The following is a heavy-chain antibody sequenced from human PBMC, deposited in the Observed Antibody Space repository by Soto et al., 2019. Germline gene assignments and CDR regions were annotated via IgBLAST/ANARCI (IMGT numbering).Heavy chain of an antibody. CDR2: ISYDGSNT. J-gene: IGHJ6*02. CDR3: AKDPARVLTLSYYYYGMDI. Sequence: PGGSLRLSCAASGFTFSNYGMHWVRQAPGKGLEWVAVISYDGSNTYYADSVKGRFTISRDNSKNTLYLQMNSLRAEDTAVYYCAKDPARVLTLSYYYYGMDIWGQGTTVTVSS. CDR1: GFTFSNYG. D-gene: IGHD3-9*01. V-gene: IGHV3-30*18.